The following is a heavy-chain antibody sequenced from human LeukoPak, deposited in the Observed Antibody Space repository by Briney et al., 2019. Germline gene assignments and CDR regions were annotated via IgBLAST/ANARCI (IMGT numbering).Heavy chain of an antibody. CDR3: ARGGLWYYYDSSGYYY. Sequence: ASVKVSCKASGYTFTGYYMHWVRQAPGQGLEWMGWINPNSGGTNYAQKFQGRVTMTRDTSISTAYMELSRLRSDDTAVYYCARGGLWYYYDSSGYYYWGQGTLVTVSS. V-gene: IGHV1-2*02. J-gene: IGHJ4*02. CDR2: INPNSGGT. D-gene: IGHD3-22*01. CDR1: GYTFTGYY.